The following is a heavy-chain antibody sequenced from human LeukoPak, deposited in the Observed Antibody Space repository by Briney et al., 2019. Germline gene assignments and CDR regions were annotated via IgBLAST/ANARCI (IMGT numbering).Heavy chain of an antibody. CDR1: GFTFSSYE. CDR3: ARQEYGDYYYYYYGMDV. V-gene: IGHV3-48*03. Sequence: GGSLRLSCAASGFTFSSYEMNWVRQAPGKGLEWVSYISSSGSTIYYADSVKGRFTISRDNAKNSLYLQMNSLRAEDTAVYYCARQEYGDYYYYYYGMDVWGQGTTVTVSS. D-gene: IGHD4-17*01. CDR2: ISSSGSTI. J-gene: IGHJ6*02.